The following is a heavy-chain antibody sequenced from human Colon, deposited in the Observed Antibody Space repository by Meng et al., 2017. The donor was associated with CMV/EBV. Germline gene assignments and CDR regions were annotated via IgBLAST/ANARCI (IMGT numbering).Heavy chain of an antibody. V-gene: IGHV1-18*04. CDR3: ARANVVGSLDH. CDR2: VSPYNGNS. Sequence: ASVKVSCKTSGYSFTTYSIDWVRQTPGQGLEWMGWVSPYNGNSTFAQKFQGRLTVTSDTSTKTAYMELRSLRSDDTALYYCARANVVGSLDHWGPGTLVTVSS. J-gene: IGHJ4*02. D-gene: IGHD2-15*01. CDR1: GYSFTTYS.